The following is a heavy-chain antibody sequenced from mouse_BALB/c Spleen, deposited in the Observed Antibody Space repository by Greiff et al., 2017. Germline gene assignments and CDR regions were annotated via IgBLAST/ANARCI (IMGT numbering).Heavy chain of an antibody. CDR2: IDPSDSET. Sequence: QVQLQQSGAELVRPGASVKLSCKASGYTFTSYWMNWVKQRPGRGLEWIGRIDPSDSETHYNQKFKDKATLTVDKSSSTAYIQLSSLTSEDSAVYYCARGRGLDYWGQGTTLTVSS. V-gene: IGHV1-61*01. J-gene: IGHJ2*01. CDR1: GYTFTSYW. CDR3: ARGRGLDY.